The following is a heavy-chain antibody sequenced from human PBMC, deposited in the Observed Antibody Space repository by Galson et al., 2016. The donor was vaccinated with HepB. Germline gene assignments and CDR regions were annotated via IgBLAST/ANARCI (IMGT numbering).Heavy chain of an antibody. CDR2: ISHGGVAT. Sequence: SLTLSCAASGFTSSTYALTWVRQAPGKGLEWVSAISHGGVATNYADSVQGRFTISRDNSKNTLYLQMNSLRVEDTAVYYCVRNDSSAYLGLSWFDPWGPGTLVTVSS. D-gene: IGHD3-22*01. CDR1: GFTSSTYA. V-gene: IGHV3-23*01. J-gene: IGHJ5*02. CDR3: VRNDSSAYLGLSWFDP.